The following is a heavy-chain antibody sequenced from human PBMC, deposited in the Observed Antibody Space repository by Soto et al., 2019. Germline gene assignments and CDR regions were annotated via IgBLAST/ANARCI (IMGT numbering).Heavy chain of an antibody. D-gene: IGHD6-19*01. CDR3: ARDNGISVAGGLGFAY. CDR1: GDSVSSNSAA. CDR2: TYYRSKWYN. Sequence: QAISLTCAISGDSVSSNSAAWNWIRQSPSRGLEWLGRTYYRSKWYNDYAVSVKSRITINPDTSKKQFSLQLNSVTPEDTAVYYCARDNGISVAGGLGFAYCGQGTLVIVSS. V-gene: IGHV6-1*01. J-gene: IGHJ4*02.